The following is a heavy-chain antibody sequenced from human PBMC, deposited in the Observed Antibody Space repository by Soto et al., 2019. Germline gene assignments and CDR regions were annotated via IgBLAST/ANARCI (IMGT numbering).Heavy chain of an antibody. V-gene: IGHV4-59*08. J-gene: IGHJ4*02. Sequence: PSETLSLTCTVSGGAISRLYWTWIRPSPGKGLEWIACIYYSGSTYYYPSLKSRVTISVDTSKNQFSLKLSSVTAADTAVYYCARHGEYYYDSSGYSPFDYWGQGTLVTVSS. CDR2: IYYSGST. CDR1: GGAISRLY. CDR3: ARHGEYYYDSSGYSPFDY. D-gene: IGHD3-22*01.